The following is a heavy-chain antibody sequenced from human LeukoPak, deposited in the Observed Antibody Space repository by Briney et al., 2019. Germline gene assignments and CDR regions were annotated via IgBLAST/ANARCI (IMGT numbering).Heavy chain of an antibody. J-gene: IGHJ4*02. CDR1: GFTFRTYW. CDR2: ISGSGGST. CDR3: AKGEGTMVRGVIIRYYFDY. V-gene: IGHV3-23*01. D-gene: IGHD3-10*01. Sequence: GGSLRLSCAASGFTFRTYWMSWVRQAPGKGLEWVSAISGSGGSTYYADSVKGRFTISRDNSRNTLYLQMNSLRAEDTAVYYCAKGEGTMVRGVIIRYYFDYWGQGTLVTVSS.